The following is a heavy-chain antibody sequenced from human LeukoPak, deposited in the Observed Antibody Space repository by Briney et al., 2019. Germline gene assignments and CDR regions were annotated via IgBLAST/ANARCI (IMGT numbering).Heavy chain of an antibody. CDR3: ARSRGRKVTPFDY. V-gene: IGHV4-4*09. CDR2: IYTSGST. J-gene: IGHJ4*02. D-gene: IGHD3-10*01. CDR1: GGSISTYY. Sequence: SETLSLTCTVSGGSISTYYWSWIRQPPGKGPECIGYIYTSGSTDYNPSLKSRVTISLDTSNNQFSLNLNSVTAADTAVYYCARSRGRKVTPFDYWGQGILVTVSS.